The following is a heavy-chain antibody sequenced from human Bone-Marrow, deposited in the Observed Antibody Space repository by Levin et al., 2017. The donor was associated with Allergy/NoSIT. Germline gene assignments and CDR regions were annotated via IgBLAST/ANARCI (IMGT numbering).Heavy chain of an antibody. CDR2: TYYRSKWYN. CDR1: GDSVSSTSAA. J-gene: IGHJ6*02. D-gene: IGHD4-17*01. Sequence: SQTLSLTCAISGDSVSSTSAAWNWIRQSPSRGLEWLGRTYYRSKWYNDYAVSVKSRITINPDTSKNQFSLQLNSVTPEDTAVYYCARDGTPTVTTFFRGRKIYYYYYGMDVWGQGTTVTVSS. CDR3: ARDGTPTVTTFFRGRKIYYYYYGMDV. V-gene: IGHV6-1*01.